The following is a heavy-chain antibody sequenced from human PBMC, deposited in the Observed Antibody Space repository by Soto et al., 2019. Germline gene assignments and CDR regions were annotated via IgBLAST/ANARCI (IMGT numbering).Heavy chain of an antibody. V-gene: IGHV4-59*01. D-gene: IGHD6-13*01. J-gene: IGHJ6*03. CDR2: IYYSGST. Sequence: SETLSLTCTVSGGSISSYYWSWIRQPPGKGLEWIGYIYYSGSTNYNPSLKSRVTISVDTSKNQFSLKLSSVTAADTAVYYCARGEAGTYYYYYMDVWGKGTTVTV. CDR3: ARGEAGTYYYYYMDV. CDR1: GGSISSYY.